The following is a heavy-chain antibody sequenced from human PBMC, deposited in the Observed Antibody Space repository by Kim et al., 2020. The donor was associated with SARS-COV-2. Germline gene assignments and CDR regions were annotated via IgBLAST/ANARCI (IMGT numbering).Heavy chain of an antibody. CDR1: GGSISSSSYY. D-gene: IGHD3-10*01. Sequence: SETLSLTCTVSGGSISSSSYYWGWIRQPPGKGLEWIGSIYYSGSTYYNPSLKSRVTISVDTSKNQFSLKLSSVTAADTAVYYCAPVGETFGNSVDPWGQGTLVTVSS. J-gene: IGHJ5*02. CDR3: APVGETFGNSVDP. CDR2: IYYSGST. V-gene: IGHV4-39*01.